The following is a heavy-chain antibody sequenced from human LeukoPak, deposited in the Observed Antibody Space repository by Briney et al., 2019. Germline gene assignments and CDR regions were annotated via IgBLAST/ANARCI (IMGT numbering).Heavy chain of an antibody. CDR3: AKSIVVVPAAADAFDI. J-gene: IGHJ3*02. CDR1: GFIFSDYY. V-gene: IGHV3-11*01. CDR2: IGKSGSPI. Sequence: GGSLRPSCAASGFIFSDYYMIWIRQAPGKGLEWVSYIGKSGSPIYYADSVKGRFTISRDNIKNTLYLQMNSLRAEDSAVYYCAKSIVVVPAAADAFDIWGQGTMVTVSS. D-gene: IGHD2-2*01.